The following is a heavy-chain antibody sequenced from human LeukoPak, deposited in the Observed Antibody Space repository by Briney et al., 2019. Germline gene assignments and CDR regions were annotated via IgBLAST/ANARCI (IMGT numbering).Heavy chain of an antibody. J-gene: IGHJ4*02. CDR2: ISADGATT. D-gene: IGHD3-3*01. CDR3: AKDEGAWKYYTFDY. CDR1: GFTFVDYP. Sequence: PGGSLRLSCAASGFTFVDYPMHWVRQVPGKGLECVPLISADGATTYYADCVKGRFSISRENSKTSLYLQMNSLRPEDTALYYWAKDEGAWKYYTFDYWGQGTLVTVSS. V-gene: IGHV3-43*02.